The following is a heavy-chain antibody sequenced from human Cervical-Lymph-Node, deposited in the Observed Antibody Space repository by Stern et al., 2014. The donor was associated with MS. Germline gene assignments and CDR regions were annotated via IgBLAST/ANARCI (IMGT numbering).Heavy chain of an antibody. V-gene: IGHV2-5*02. D-gene: IGHD4-11*01. CDR3: LHKGYFSNYHFEN. Sequence: QVTLKESGPTLVRPTQTLTLTCSFSGFSLTTSGVGVGWIRQPPGKALEWLALIYWDEYKGYRPSLKSRLTIAKDTSKNQVVLTMTDMDPVDTATYFCLHKGYFSNYHFENWGQGALVTVSS. CDR2: IYWDEYK. CDR1: GFSLTTSGVG. J-gene: IGHJ4*02.